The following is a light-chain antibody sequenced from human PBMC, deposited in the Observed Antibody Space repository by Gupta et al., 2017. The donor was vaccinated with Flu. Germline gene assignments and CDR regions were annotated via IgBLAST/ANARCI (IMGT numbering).Light chain of an antibody. CDR1: DSVASNT. Sequence: EVVLTQSPGTLSLSPRERATLSCRASDSVASNTFAWYQQKPGQPPKLLIYRASNRATGIPDRFRGSGSGTDFTLAISRLEPDDSAVYSCLQHEGSPHSFGGGTTVEI. J-gene: IGKJ4*01. CDR2: RAS. V-gene: IGKV3-20*01. CDR3: LQHEGSPHS.